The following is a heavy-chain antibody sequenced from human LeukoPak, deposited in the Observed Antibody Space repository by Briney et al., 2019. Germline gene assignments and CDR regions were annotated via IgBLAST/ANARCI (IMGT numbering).Heavy chain of an antibody. J-gene: IGHJ4*02. D-gene: IGHD1-14*01. V-gene: IGHV4-34*01. CDR1: GGSFSGYY. CDR3: ARGVPGY. Sequence: SETLSLTCAVYGGSFSGYYWSWIRQPPGKGLEWIGEINHSGSTNYNLSLKSRVTISVDTSKNQFSLKLGSVTAADTAVYYCARGVPGYWGQGTLVTVSS. CDR2: INHSGST.